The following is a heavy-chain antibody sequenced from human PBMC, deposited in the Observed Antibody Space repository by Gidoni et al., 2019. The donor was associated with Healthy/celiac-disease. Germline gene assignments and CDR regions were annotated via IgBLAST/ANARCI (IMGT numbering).Heavy chain of an antibody. CDR3: AKGERCSSTSCYAYYYGMDV. J-gene: IGHJ6*02. D-gene: IGHD2-2*01. CDR1: GCTFSSYA. Sequence: EVQLLESGGGLVQPGGSLRLSWAASGCTFSSYAMSWVRQAPGKGLGWVSAISGSGGSTYYADSVKGRFTISRDNSKNTLYLQMNSLRAEDTAVYYCAKGERCSSTSCYAYYYGMDVWGQGTTVTVSS. V-gene: IGHV3-23*01. CDR2: ISGSGGST.